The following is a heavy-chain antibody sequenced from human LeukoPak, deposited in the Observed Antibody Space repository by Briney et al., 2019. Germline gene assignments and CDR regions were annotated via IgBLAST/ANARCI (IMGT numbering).Heavy chain of an antibody. D-gene: IGHD4-17*01. V-gene: IGHV1-69*04. CDR2: IIPIFGIA. J-gene: IGHJ6*02. CDR3: ARDKGDYKYYYYGMDV. CDR1: GGTFSSYA. Sequence: SVKVSCKASGGTFSSYAISWVRQAPGQGLEWMGRIIPIFGIANYAQKFQGRVTITADKSTSTAYMELSSLRSEDTAVYHCARDKGDYKYYYYGMDVWGQGTTVTVSS.